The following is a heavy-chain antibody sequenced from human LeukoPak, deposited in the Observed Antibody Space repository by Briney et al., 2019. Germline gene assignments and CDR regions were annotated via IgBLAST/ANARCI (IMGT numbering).Heavy chain of an antibody. J-gene: IGHJ4*02. Sequence: PSENLSLTCTVSGGSISSSSYYWGWIRQPPGKGLEWIGSIYYSGSTYYNPSLKSRVTISVDTSKNQFSLKLSSVTAADTAVYYCARSIPVGATWSSLIDYWGQGTLVTVSS. CDR3: ARSIPVGATWSSLIDY. CDR1: GGSISSSSYY. V-gene: IGHV4-39*01. D-gene: IGHD1-26*01. CDR2: IYYSGST.